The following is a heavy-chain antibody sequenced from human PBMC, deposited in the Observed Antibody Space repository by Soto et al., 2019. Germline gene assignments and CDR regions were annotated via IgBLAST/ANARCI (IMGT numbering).Heavy chain of an antibody. CDR2: VSSRGRT. V-gene: IGHV4-31*11. D-gene: IGHD3-16*02. CDR1: GVSISSDAYH. Sequence: QVYLQQSGPGQVKPSQTLSLYCAVSGVSISSDAYHWSWIRPLPGKGLEWGVFVSSRGRTYYNPSLKSRLTISADTSKSQSSPHLTSVTAADTAMSFCATYRFTATWSKFDYWGQGTLVTVSS. J-gene: IGHJ4*02. CDR3: ATYRFTATWSKFDY.